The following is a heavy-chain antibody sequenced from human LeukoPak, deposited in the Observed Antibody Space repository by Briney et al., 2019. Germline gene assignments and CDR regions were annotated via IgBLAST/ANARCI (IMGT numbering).Heavy chain of an antibody. Sequence: SETLSLSRSVSGASVNDYFWSWIRQPPGRGLEWIGHVYSGGTTEYSPSLKGRVTISLDASNNKVSLSLTSSTAADTAVYYCAREIVLMMSDVASPYYMDVWGRGTTVTVAS. V-gene: IGHV4-59*02. CDR2: VYSGGTT. D-gene: IGHD3-16*01. J-gene: IGHJ6*03. CDR3: AREIVLMMSDVASPYYMDV. CDR1: GASVNDYF.